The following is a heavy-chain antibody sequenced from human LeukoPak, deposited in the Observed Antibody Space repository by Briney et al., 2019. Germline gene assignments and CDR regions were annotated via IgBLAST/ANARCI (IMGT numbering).Heavy chain of an antibody. CDR2: IWYDGSKK. CDR1: GFSFDTHG. CDR3: ARDVFADSSGGSFDF. J-gene: IGHJ4*02. D-gene: IGHD3-16*01. Sequence: GGSLRLSCAASGFSFDTHGMHWVRQAPGKGLEWVAVIWYDGSKKYYADSVKGRFTISRDNSKKSLFLQMNSLRAEDTALYYCARDVFADSSGGSFDFWGQGTLVTVYS. V-gene: IGHV3-33*01.